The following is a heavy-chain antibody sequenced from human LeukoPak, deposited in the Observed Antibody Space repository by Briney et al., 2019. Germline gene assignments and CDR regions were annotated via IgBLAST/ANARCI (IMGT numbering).Heavy chain of an antibody. D-gene: IGHD2-15*01. J-gene: IGHJ4*02. Sequence: PGGSLRLSCAASGFTFSSYGMNWVRQAPGKGLEWVSIISGSGTVTYYADSVKGRFTISRDNSKNTLYLQINSLRAEDTAVYYCAKTSVGEGRIIGSGYFDNWGQGTLVTVSS. CDR2: ISGSGTVT. V-gene: IGHV3-23*01. CDR1: GFTFSSYG. CDR3: AKTSVGEGRIIGSGYFDN.